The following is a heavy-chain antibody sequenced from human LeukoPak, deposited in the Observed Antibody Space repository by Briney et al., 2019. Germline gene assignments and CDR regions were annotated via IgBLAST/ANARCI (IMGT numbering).Heavy chain of an antibody. V-gene: IGHV5-51*01. Sequence: GESLKISCNASGYSFTSYWIGWVRQMPAKGREWMGIIYPSDSGTRYNPSFQRHVTISADTSISTSYLQCSSLKASHTAMYYCARTYSYGYYYCGMDVWGQGTTVTVSP. CDR2: IYPSDSGT. D-gene: IGHD5-18*01. CDR1: GYSFTSYW. J-gene: IGHJ6*01. CDR3: ARTYSYGYYYCGMDV.